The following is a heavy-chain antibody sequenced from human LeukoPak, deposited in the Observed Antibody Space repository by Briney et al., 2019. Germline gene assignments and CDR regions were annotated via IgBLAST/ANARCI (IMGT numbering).Heavy chain of an antibody. V-gene: IGHV3-23*01. Sequence: GGSLSLSCAASGFTFSSYAMSWVRQAPGKGLEWVSAISGSGGSTYYADSVKGRFTISRDNSKNTLYLQMNSLRAEDTAVYYCAKRTTPNSGSYYNWFDPWGQGTLVTVSS. CDR1: GFTFSSYA. CDR2: ISGSGGST. CDR3: AKRTTPNSGSYYNWFDP. D-gene: IGHD1-26*01. J-gene: IGHJ5*02.